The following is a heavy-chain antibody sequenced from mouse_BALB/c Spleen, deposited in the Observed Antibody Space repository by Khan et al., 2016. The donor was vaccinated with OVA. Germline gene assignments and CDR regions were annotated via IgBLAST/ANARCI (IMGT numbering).Heavy chain of an antibody. J-gene: IGHJ2*01. Sequence: QVQLQQSGTELAKPGASVKMSCKASGYTFTTYWMHWVKQRPGQGLEWIGYINPTSGYTDYNEKFKDKATLSADKSSSTAYMQLSSLTYEDSAVYYCGRDRIDYWGQGTTLTVSS. CDR2: INPTSGYT. CDR3: GRDRIDY. CDR1: GYTFTTYW. V-gene: IGHV1-7*01.